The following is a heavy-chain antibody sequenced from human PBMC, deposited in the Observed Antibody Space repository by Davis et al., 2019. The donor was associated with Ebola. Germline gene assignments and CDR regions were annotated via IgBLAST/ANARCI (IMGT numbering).Heavy chain of an antibody. V-gene: IGHV3-72*01. D-gene: IGHD6-13*01. Sequence: PGGSLRLSCAASGFTFSSYAMSWVRQAPGKGLEWVGRIRNKPNSYTTEYAASVRGRFTISRDDLKKSLYLQMNSLKTEDTAVYYCAREGSSSSSSSSWYISEFDYWGQGTLVTVSS. CDR2: IRNKPNSYTT. J-gene: IGHJ4*02. CDR1: GFTFSSYA. CDR3: AREGSSSSSSSSWYISEFDY.